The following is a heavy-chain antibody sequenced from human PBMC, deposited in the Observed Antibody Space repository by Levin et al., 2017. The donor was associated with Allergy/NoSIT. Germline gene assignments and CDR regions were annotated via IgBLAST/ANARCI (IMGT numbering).Heavy chain of an antibody. V-gene: IGHV1-24*01. CDR2: FDPEDGET. D-gene: IGHD3-3*01. CDR3: ATGSSVLRFLEWLH. Sequence: VASVRVSCKVSGYSLTELSMHWVRQAPGKGLEWMGGFDPEDGETIYAQKFQGRVTMTEDTSTDTAYMELSSLRSEDTAVYYCATGSSVLRFLEWLHWGQGTLVTVSS. J-gene: IGHJ4*02. CDR1: GYSLTELS.